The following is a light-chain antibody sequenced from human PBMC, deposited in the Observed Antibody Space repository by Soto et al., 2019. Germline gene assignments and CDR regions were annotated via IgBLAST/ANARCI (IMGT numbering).Light chain of an antibody. Sequence: QSVLTQPPSVSAAPGQKVTISCSGSSSNIGNNYVSWYQQLPGTAPKLLIYDNNKPPSGIPARFSGSKSGTSATLGITGRQTGDEADYYCGTWDSSLSVVVFGGGTKVTVL. J-gene: IGLJ2*01. CDR2: DNN. CDR3: GTWDSSLSVVV. V-gene: IGLV1-51*01. CDR1: SSNIGNNY.